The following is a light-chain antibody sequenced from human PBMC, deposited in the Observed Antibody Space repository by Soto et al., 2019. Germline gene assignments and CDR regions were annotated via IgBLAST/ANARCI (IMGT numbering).Light chain of an antibody. V-gene: IGLV2-14*01. CDR2: EVR. J-gene: IGLJ3*02. CDR3: SAYTARSTLV. Sequence: QSALTQPASVSGSAGQSITISCSGTMRDVGAYNLVSWYQQHPGTAPKLIIYEVRNRPSGISSRFSGSRSGNTASLTISGLQSYDEGDYHRSAYTARSTLVFVGGTKLTVL. CDR1: MRDVGAYNL.